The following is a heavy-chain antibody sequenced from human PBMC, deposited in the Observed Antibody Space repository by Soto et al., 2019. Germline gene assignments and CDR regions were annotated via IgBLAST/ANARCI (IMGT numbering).Heavy chain of an antibody. J-gene: IGHJ6*02. D-gene: IGHD3-10*01. CDR1: EYSFPIYW. CDR3: ARNQSGSGNSTFDF. V-gene: IGHV5-10-1*01. Sequence: GESLKISCQAFEYSFPIYWISWVRQKPGGGLEWMGRIDPSDSFATYSPSFQGHVTISADKSTRTVYLEWRSPQASDTATYYCARNQSGSGNSTFDFWGQGTTLTVYS. CDR2: IDPSDSFA.